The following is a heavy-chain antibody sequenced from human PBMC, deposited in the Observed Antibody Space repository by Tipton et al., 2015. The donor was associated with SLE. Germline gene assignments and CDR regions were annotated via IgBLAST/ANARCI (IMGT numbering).Heavy chain of an antibody. Sequence: LRLSCTATGDSVTSSGYYWGWIRQPPGKGPEWIGTIYHSGDTYYNPSLKSRVTLTVDTSKNQFSLSLNSVTAADTAVYYCARVRFFDYWGQGALVTVSS. CDR2: IYHSGDT. V-gene: IGHV4-39*07. D-gene: IGHD3-3*01. CDR1: GDSVTSSGYY. CDR3: ARVRFFDY. J-gene: IGHJ4*02.